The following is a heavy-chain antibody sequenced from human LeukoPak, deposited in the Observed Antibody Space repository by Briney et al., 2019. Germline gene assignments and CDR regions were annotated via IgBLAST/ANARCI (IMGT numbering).Heavy chain of an antibody. Sequence: GGSLSLSCAAPGFTFGSYGMNWVGQAPGRGLGWVAVIWLVGSNKYYADSVKGRFTISRDNSKNTLYLQMNSLRAEDTAVYYCAKDVSDYYDSSGQPPGDYWGQGTLVTVSS. CDR3: AKDVSDYYDSSGQPPGDY. D-gene: IGHD3-22*01. J-gene: IGHJ4*02. CDR1: GFTFGSYG. V-gene: IGHV3-33*06. CDR2: IWLVGSNK.